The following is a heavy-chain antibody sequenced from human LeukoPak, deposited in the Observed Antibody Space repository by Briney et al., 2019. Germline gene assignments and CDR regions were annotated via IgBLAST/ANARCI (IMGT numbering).Heavy chain of an antibody. CDR1: GYSFTGYY. CDR3: ARDGTPNYSTGWVYMDV. Sequence: ASVKVSCKASGYSFTGYYMYWVRQAPGQGLEWMGWINPNSGGTNYAQKFQGRVTMTRDTSISTAYMELSRLRSDDTAVYYCARDGTPNYSTGWVYMDVWGKGTTVTISS. J-gene: IGHJ6*04. V-gene: IGHV1-2*02. D-gene: IGHD6-25*01. CDR2: INPNSGGT.